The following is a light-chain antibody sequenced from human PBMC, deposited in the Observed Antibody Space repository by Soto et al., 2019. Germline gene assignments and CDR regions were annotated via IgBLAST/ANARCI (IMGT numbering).Light chain of an antibody. J-gene: IGLJ2*01. CDR1: TGAVTSGHY. CDR3: LLSYSGSEGV. Sequence: QAVVTQEPSLTVSPGGTVTLTCGSSTGAVTSGHYPYWFQQKPGQAPRTLIYDTSNTHSWTPARFSGSLLGGKAALTLSGAQPEDEAEYYCLLSYSGSEGVFGGGTQLTVL. V-gene: IGLV7-46*01. CDR2: DTS.